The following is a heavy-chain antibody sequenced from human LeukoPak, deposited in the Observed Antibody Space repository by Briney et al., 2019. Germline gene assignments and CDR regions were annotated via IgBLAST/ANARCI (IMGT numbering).Heavy chain of an antibody. CDR2: MFYSEST. CDR3: ASTSKSGLGRPSFYP. CDR1: GAVASEGNDY. Sequence: PSETLSLTRTVSGAVASEGNDYWSWIRQPPGKGLEWIGYMFYSESTKYNPSLKSRVTISVDKSKNQFSLHVSSVTAADTAVYFCASTSKSGLGRPSFYPWGDREPGTVSS. V-gene: IGHV4-61*01. J-gene: IGHJ5*02.